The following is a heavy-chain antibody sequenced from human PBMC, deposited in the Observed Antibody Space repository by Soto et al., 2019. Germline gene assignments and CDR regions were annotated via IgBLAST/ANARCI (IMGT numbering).Heavy chain of an antibody. J-gene: IGHJ4*02. V-gene: IGHV3-23*01. CDR2: VSISSDGP. CDR3: AKNYFFDS. Sequence: PGGSLRLSCAASGFTFSSYAMSWVRQAPGRGLEWVSSVSISSDGPYYAESVKGRFTISRDNSKNTLYLQLNSLRGEDTATYYCAKNYFFDSWGQGTPVTVSS. CDR1: GFTFSSYA.